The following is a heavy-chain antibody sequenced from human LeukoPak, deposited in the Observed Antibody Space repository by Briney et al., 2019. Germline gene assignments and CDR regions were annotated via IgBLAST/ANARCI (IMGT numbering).Heavy chain of an antibody. CDR1: GFTFSSYA. CDR2: ISGSGGST. Sequence: GGSLRLSCAASGFTFSSYAMSWVRQAPGKGLEWVSAISGSGGSTYYADSVKGPFTISRDNSKNTLYLQMNSLRAEDTAVYYCAKEFSEYYSDSSGYYGSYDYWGQGTLVTVSS. D-gene: IGHD3-22*01. V-gene: IGHV3-23*01. J-gene: IGHJ4*02. CDR3: AKEFSEYYSDSSGYYGSYDY.